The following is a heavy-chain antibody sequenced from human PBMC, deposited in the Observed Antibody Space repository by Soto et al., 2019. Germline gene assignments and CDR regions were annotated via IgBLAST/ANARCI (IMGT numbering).Heavy chain of an antibody. D-gene: IGHD3-10*01. J-gene: IGHJ4*02. V-gene: IGHV3-15*07. CDR3: ITDHLVLLWFGELLPVVDY. CDR1: GFTFSNAW. CDR2: IKSKTDGGTT. Sequence: PGGSLRLSCAASGFTFSNAWMNWVRQAPGKGLEWVGRIKSKTDGGTTDYAAPVKGRFTISRDDSKNTLYLQMNSLKTEDTAVYYCITDHLVLLWFGELLPVVDYWGQGTLVTVSS.